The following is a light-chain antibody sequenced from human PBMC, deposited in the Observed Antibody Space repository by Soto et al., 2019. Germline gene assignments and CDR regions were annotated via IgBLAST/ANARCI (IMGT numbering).Light chain of an antibody. CDR1: NSDIGDYNY. CDR2: DVS. CDR3: SSYTSCSTYV. J-gene: IGLJ1*01. Sequence: QSALTQPASVSGSPGQSITISCTGTNSDIGDYNYVSWYQQHPGKAPKLIIYDVSNRPSGVSNRFSGSKSGNTASLTISGLQAEDEADYYCSSYTSCSTYVFGTGTKVTVL. V-gene: IGLV2-14*03.